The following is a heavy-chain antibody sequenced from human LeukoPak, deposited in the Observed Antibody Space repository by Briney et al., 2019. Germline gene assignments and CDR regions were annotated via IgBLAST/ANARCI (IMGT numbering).Heavy chain of an antibody. CDR2: INHSGST. Sequence: PSETLSLTCAVYGGSFSGYYWSWIRQPPGKGLEWIGEINHSGSTNYNPSLKSRVTISVDTSKNQFSLKLSSVTAADTAVYYCATRYCSSTSCALPSDYWGQGTLVTVSS. CDR3: ATRYCSSTSCALPSDY. V-gene: IGHV4-34*01. J-gene: IGHJ4*02. D-gene: IGHD2-2*01. CDR1: GGSFSGYY.